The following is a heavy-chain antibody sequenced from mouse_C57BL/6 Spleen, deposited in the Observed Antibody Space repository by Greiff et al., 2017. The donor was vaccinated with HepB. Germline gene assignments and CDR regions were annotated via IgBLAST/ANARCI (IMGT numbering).Heavy chain of an antibody. CDR1: GYTFTSYW. Sequence: QVQLQQPGAELVRPGTSVNLSCKASGYTFTSYWMHWVKQRPGQGLEWIGVIDPSDSYTNYNQKFKGKATLTVDTSSSTAYMQLSSLTSEDSAVYYCARRNDYDVFYFDYWGQGTTLTVSS. J-gene: IGHJ2*01. CDR3: ARRNDYDVFYFDY. CDR2: IDPSDSYT. V-gene: IGHV1-59*01. D-gene: IGHD2-4*01.